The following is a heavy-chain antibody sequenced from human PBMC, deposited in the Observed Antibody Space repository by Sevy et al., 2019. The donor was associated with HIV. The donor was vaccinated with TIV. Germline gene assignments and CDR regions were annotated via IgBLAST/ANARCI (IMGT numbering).Heavy chain of an antibody. D-gene: IGHD3-22*01. V-gene: IGHV3-23*01. CDR1: GFTFSNYA. CDR2: ISGSGGSGDKT. Sequence: GGSLRLSCAASGFTFSNYAMNWVRQAPGKGLEWVSGISGSGGSGDKTNYADSVKGGFTISRDDSKNSLYLQLNSLRAEDTAIYYGARKYDSSGYFDYWGQGTLVTVSS. CDR3: ARKYDSSGYFDY. J-gene: IGHJ4*02.